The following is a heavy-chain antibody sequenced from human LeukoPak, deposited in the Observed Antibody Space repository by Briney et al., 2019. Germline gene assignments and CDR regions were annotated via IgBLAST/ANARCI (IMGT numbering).Heavy chain of an antibody. CDR1: GYSISSGYY. V-gene: IGHV3-21*01. Sequence: ETLSLTCTVSGYSISSGYYWGWIRQPPGKGLEWLSSISNSSNYIYYADSVKGRFTISRDNAKNSLYLQMDSLRAEDTAVYYCAREGQMTTVTSVDYWGQGTLVSVSS. D-gene: IGHD4-17*01. J-gene: IGHJ4*02. CDR2: ISNSSNYI. CDR3: AREGQMTTVTSVDY.